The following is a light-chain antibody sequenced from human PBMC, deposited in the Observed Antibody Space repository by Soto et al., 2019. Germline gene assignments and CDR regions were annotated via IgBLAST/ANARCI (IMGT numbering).Light chain of an antibody. CDR3: QQRSDGRWT. J-gene: IGKJ1*01. CDR1: QSLDNL. Sequence: EAVLTQSPATVSVSPGGRTILSCRASQSLDNLLAWYQQKPGQAPRLLIYDTSKRATGVPDRFIGSGSGTAYTLTIYSLEPEDCAIYYCQQRSDGRWTFGQGAKVEIK. CDR2: DTS. V-gene: IGKV3-11*01.